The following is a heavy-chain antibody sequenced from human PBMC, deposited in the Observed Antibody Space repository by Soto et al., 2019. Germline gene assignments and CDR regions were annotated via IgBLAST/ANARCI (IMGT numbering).Heavy chain of an antibody. J-gene: IGHJ6*02. V-gene: IGHV4-39*01. CDR1: GRSISSSSYY. D-gene: IGHD6-19*01. Sequence: SETLSLTCTASGRSISSSSYYWGWIRQPPGKGLEWIGSIYYSGSTYYNPSLKSRVTISVDTSKNQFSLKLSSVTAADTAVYYCARHLLGQWLVPLSYYGMDVWGQGSTVT. CDR2: IYYSGST. CDR3: ARHLLGQWLVPLSYYGMDV.